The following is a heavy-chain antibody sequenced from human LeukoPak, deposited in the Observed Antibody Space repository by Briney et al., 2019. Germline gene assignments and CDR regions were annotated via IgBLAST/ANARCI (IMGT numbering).Heavy chain of an antibody. Sequence: SQSLSPTWALYAASFSGYYSSWVRHPPGKGLEWVGEVNHSGSTNDKPSLKSRVTISVDTSKNQFSLKLSSVTAADPAVYYCARYRGIAARRVYYYYYMDVGGKGTTVTVS. V-gene: IGHV4-34*01. CDR2: VNHSGST. J-gene: IGHJ6*03. D-gene: IGHD6-6*01. CDR3: ARYRGIAARRVYYYYYMDV. CDR1: AASFSGYY.